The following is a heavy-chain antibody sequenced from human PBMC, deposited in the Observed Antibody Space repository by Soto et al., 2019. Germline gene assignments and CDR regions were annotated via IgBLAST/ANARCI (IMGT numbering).Heavy chain of an antibody. V-gene: IGHV3-74*01. CDR3: VKDIR. CDR2: INNDGSRI. Sequence: EVQLVESGGGLVQPGGSLRLSCAASGFSFSSQWMYWVRQSPGKGPVWVPYINNDGSRIGYADSVKGRFTISRDNAKNTLYLQMNSLRVEDTAVYYCVKDIRWGRGTLVTVSS. J-gene: IGHJ4*02. CDR1: GFSFSSQW.